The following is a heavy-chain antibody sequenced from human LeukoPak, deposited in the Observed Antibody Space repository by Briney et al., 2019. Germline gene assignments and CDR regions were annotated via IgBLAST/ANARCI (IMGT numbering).Heavy chain of an antibody. Sequence: GGSLRLSCAASGFTFSSYEMNWVRQAPGKGLEWVSYISSSGSTIYYADSVNGRFIISIDNANNSLYLQMNSLRAEDTAVYYCARGSMGIAAAGTDYWGQGTLVTVSS. CDR2: ISSSGSTI. D-gene: IGHD6-13*01. CDR3: ARGSMGIAAAGTDY. CDR1: GFTFSSYE. J-gene: IGHJ4*02. V-gene: IGHV3-48*03.